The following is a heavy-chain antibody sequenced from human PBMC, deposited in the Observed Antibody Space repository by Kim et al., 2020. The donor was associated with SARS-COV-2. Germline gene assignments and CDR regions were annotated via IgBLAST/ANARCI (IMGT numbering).Heavy chain of an antibody. J-gene: IGHJ6*02. CDR2: IYYSGST. V-gene: IGHV4-61*01. D-gene: IGHD5-18*01. CDR3: ASRSVQLWLGRYYYYGMDV. Sequence: SETLSLTCTVSGGSVSSGSYYWSWIRQPPGKGLEWIGYIYYSGSTNYNPSLKSRVTISVDTSKNQFSLKLSSVTAADTAVYYCASRSVQLWLGRYYYYGMDVWGQGTTVTVSS. CDR1: GGSVSSGSYY.